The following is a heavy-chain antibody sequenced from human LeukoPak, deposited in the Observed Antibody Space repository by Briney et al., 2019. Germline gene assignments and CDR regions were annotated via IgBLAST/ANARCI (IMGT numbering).Heavy chain of an antibody. CDR3: ARDPSFDNVLLWFGELP. CDR2: FYYGGIT. J-gene: IGHJ5*02. Sequence: PSETLSLTCTVSGASITTTLYYWVWARQSPGKGLEWIGSFYYGGITYYHPSLKSRVTVSVDTSRSQFSLKLSSVTAADTAVYYCARDPSFDNVLLWFGELPWGQGTLVTVSS. V-gene: IGHV4-39*07. CDR1: GASITTTLYY. D-gene: IGHD3-10*01.